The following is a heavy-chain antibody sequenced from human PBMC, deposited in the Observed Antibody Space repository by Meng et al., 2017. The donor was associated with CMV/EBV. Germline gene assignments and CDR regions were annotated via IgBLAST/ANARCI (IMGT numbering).Heavy chain of an antibody. CDR2: INPNSGGT. J-gene: IGHJ4*02. CDR1: GYTFTGYY. D-gene: IGHD2-2*01. CDR3: ARDKKDCSSTSCYWYFDY. V-gene: IGHV1-2*04. Sequence: ASVKVSCKASGYTFTGYYMHWVRQAPGQGLEWMGWINPNSGGTNYAQKFQGWVTMTRDTSISTAYMELSRLRSDDTAVYYCARDKKDCSSTSCYWYFDYWGQGTLVTVSS.